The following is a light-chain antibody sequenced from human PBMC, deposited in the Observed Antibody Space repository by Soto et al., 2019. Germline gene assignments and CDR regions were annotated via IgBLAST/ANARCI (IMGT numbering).Light chain of an antibody. CDR2: GAS. CDR1: RSVSSY. CDR3: QQYNNWPPWT. V-gene: IGKV3-15*01. J-gene: IGKJ1*01. Sequence: EIVLTQSPATLSLSPGERATLSCMASRSVSSYLAWYQQKPGQAPRLLIYGASTRATGIPARFSGSGSGTEFTLTISSLQSEDFAVYYCQQYNNWPPWTFGQGTKVDIK.